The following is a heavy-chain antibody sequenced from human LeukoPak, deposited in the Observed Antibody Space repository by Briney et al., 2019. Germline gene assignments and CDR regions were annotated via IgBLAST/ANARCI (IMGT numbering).Heavy chain of an antibody. CDR3: ARDLDWLLFDY. Sequence: GGSLRLSCAASGFTFSTYWMHWVRQAPGKGLVWVARVSPEGSRTNYAESVKGRFTISRDNDRNTLYLQMNSLRVEGTAVYYCARDLDWLLFDYWGQGTLATVSS. CDR1: GFTFSTYW. CDR2: VSPEGSRT. J-gene: IGHJ4*02. D-gene: IGHD3-9*01. V-gene: IGHV3-74*01.